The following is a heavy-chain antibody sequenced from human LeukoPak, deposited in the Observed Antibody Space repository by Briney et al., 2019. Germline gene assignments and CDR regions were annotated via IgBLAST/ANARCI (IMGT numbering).Heavy chain of an antibody. J-gene: IGHJ4*02. D-gene: IGHD6-13*01. CDR3: AREYSSSWYYFDY. CDR2: INPSGGST. Sequence: GASVKVSCKASGYTFTSYYMHWVRQAPGQGLEWMGIINPSGGSTSYAQKFQGRVTMTTDTSTSTAYMELRSLRSDDTAVYYCAREYSSSWYYFDYWGQGTLVTVSS. V-gene: IGHV1-46*01. CDR1: GYTFTSYY.